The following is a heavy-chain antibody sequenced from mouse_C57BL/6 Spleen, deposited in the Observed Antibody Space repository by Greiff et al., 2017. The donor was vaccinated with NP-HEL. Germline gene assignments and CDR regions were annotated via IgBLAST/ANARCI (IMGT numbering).Heavy chain of an antibody. CDR2: INPSTGGT. J-gene: IGHJ4*01. V-gene: IGHV1-42*01. Sequence: VQLQQSGPELVKPGASVKISCKASGYSFTGYYMNWVKQSPEKSLEWIGEINPSTGGTTYNQKFKAKATLTVDKSSSTAYMQLKSLTSEDSAVYYFARQGGFRVADYYSMDYWGKGTSVTVSS. CDR3: ARQGGFRVADYYSMDY. D-gene: IGHD1-1*01. CDR1: GYSFTGYY.